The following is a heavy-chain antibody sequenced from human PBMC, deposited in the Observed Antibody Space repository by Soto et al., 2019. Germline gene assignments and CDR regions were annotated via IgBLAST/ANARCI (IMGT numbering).Heavy chain of an antibody. D-gene: IGHD6-13*01. CDR1: GFTVNNHP. CDR3: AKGSSSWYYGFFDL. V-gene: IGHV3-23*01. Sequence: PGGSVTLSCTPSGFTVNNHPITWIRQAPGKGLEWISGLSDSGGSTYYADSVKGRFTISRDNSMNTLYLQMNTLRAEDTAVYYCAKGSSSWYYGFFDLWGQGT. CDR2: LSDSGGST. J-gene: IGHJ4*02.